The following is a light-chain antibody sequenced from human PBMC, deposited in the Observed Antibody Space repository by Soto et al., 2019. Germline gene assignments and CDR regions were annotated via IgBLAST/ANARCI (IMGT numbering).Light chain of an antibody. Sequence: DIKMTQSPSSLSGTVGDRVTITCRASQTISSWLVWYQQKPGKAPKLLIYKASTLKSGGPSRFSGSGSGTEFTLTISSLQPDDFATYYCQQLNSYPLTFGGGTKVDIK. CDR3: QQLNSYPLT. V-gene: IGKV1-5*03. CDR2: KAS. J-gene: IGKJ4*01. CDR1: QTISSW.